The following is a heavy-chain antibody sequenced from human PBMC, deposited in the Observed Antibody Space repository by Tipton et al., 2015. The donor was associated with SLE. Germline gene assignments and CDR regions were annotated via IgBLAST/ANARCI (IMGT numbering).Heavy chain of an antibody. CDR2: IYHSGST. CDR1: GYSISSGYY. J-gene: IGHJ5*02. V-gene: IGHV4-38-2*02. Sequence: LRLSCTVSGYSISSGYYWGWIRQPPGKGLEWIGSIYHSGSTYYNPSLKSRVTISVDTSKNQFSLKLSSVTAADTAVYYSARDLKGLGTYNWFDPWGQGTLVTVSS. CDR3: ARDLKGLGTYNWFDP. D-gene: IGHD7-27*01.